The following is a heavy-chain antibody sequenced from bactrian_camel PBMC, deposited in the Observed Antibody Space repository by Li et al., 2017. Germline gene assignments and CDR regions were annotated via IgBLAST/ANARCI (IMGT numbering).Heavy chain of an antibody. J-gene: IGHJ4*01. CDR1: GFTFSSNA. D-gene: IGHD6*01. Sequence: EVQLVESGGGSVQAGETLRLSCAASGFTFSSNAMSWVRQAPGKGLEWVSTINSAGGSTYYADSVKGRFAISQDSAKNTVYLQMNNLKPEDTAAYYCATDGREAPSWYRSSTCNGQGTQVTVS. CDR2: INSAGGST. V-gene: IGHV3S40*01.